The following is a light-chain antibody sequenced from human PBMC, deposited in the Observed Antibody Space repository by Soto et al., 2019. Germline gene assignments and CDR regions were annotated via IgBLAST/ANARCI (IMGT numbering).Light chain of an antibody. CDR1: SSDVGGYNY. V-gene: IGLV2-8*01. CDR2: EVT. Sequence: QSVLTQPPSASGSPGQSVTISCTGTSSDVGGYNYVSWYQQHPGKAPKLMIYEVTKRPSGVPDRFSGSKSGNTASLTVSGLQAGDEADYYCSSHAGINNVVFGGGTQLTVL. J-gene: IGLJ3*02. CDR3: SSHAGINNVV.